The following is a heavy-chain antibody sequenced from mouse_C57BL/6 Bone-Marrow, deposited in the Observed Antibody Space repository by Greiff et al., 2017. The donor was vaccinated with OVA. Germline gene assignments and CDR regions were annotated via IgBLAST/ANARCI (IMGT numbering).Heavy chain of an antibody. V-gene: IGHV1-19*01. Sequence: EVQLQQSGPVLVKPGASVQMSCKASGYTFTDYYMNWVKQSHGKSLEWIGVINPYNGGTSYNQKFKGKATLTVDKSSSPAYMERNSLTSEDSAVYYWARRTAQGYNWFADWGQGTLVTVSA. CDR1: GYTFTDYY. D-gene: IGHD3-2*02. CDR3: ARRTAQGYNWFAD. J-gene: IGHJ3*01. CDR2: INPYNGGT.